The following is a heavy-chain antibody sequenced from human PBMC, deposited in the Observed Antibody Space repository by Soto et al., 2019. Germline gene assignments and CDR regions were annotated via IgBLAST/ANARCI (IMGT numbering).Heavy chain of an antibody. CDR1: GFTATSNG. D-gene: IGHD4-4*01. CDR2: ISPNGQGI. V-gene: IGHV3-23*01. CDR3: AKDRQYPRDYFNY. Sequence: VGSLRLSCGVSGFTATSNGVSWVRQAPGKGLEWVAAISPNGQGIWYADSVKGRFTISRDISRNTVFLQMDSLRAEDTAVYYCAKDRQYPRDYFNYWGQGTLVTVAS. J-gene: IGHJ4*02.